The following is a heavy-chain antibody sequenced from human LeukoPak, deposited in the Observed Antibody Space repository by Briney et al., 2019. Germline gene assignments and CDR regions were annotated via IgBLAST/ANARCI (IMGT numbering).Heavy chain of an antibody. CDR1: GGSISSGSYY. CDR3: ARGRGYSYVNPFDY. J-gene: IGHJ4*02. D-gene: IGHD5-18*01. V-gene: IGHV4-61*02. CDR2: IYTSGST. Sequence: PSQTLSLTCTVSGGSISSGSYYWSWIRQPAGKGLEWIGRIYTSGSTNYNPSLKSRVTISVDTSKNQFSLKLSSVTAADTAVYHCARGRGYSYVNPFDYWGQGTLVTVSS.